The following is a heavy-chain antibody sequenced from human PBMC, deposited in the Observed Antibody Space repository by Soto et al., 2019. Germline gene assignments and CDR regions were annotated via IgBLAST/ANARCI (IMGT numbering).Heavy chain of an antibody. D-gene: IGHD1-1*01. CDR1: RYTFTSYD. Sequence: ASVKVSCKASRYTFTSYDIHWVRQATGQGLEWMGWMNPNTGNSGYAQRFQGRVTMTSDTSISTAHMELSSLRSEDTAVYYCARRAETNGWNGFGADKYYFDFWGQGTLVTVSS. CDR2: MNPNTGNS. J-gene: IGHJ4*02. CDR3: ARRAETNGWNGFGADKYYFDF. V-gene: IGHV1-8*01.